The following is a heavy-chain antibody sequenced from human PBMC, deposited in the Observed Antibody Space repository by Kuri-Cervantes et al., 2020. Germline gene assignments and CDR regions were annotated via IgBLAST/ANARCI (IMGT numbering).Heavy chain of an antibody. V-gene: IGHV3-21*04. Sequence: GGSLRLSCAASGFTFSSYSMNWVRQAPGKGLEWVSSISSSSSYIYYADSVKGRFTISRDNAKKSLYLQMNSLRAEDTALYYCAKATDYGVRATADYWGQGTLVTVSS. J-gene: IGHJ4*02. D-gene: IGHD4-17*01. CDR1: GFTFSSYS. CDR3: AKATDYGVRATADY. CDR2: ISSSSSYI.